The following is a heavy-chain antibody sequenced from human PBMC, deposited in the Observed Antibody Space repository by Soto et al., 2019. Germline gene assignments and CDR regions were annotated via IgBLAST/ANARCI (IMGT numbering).Heavy chain of an antibody. J-gene: IGHJ6*02. V-gene: IGHV5-10-1*01. CDR3: ARQYCSGGSCYSGTYYYYYGMDV. CDR2: IDPSDSYT. CDR1: GYSFTSYW. Sequence: PGESLKISCKGSGYSFTSYWISWVRQMPGKGLEWMGRIDPSDSYTNYSPSFQGHVTISADKSISTAYLQWSSLKASDTAMYYCARQYCSGGSCYSGTYYYYYGMDVWGQGTTVTVS. D-gene: IGHD2-15*01.